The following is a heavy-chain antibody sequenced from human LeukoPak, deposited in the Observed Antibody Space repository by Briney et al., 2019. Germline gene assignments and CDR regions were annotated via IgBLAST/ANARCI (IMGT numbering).Heavy chain of an antibody. J-gene: IGHJ4*02. D-gene: IGHD3-22*01. CDR2: ISYDGSNT. Sequence: PGGSLRLSCAASGFTFSTYTMHWVRQAPGKGLEWVAVISYDGSNTNYADSVKGRFTVSRDNSKNTLYLQMNSLRAEDTAVYYCAKSSYYDASGYYREFYFDSWGQGTLVTVSS. CDR3: AKSSYYDASGYYREFYFDS. CDR1: GFTFSTYT. V-gene: IGHV3-30-3*02.